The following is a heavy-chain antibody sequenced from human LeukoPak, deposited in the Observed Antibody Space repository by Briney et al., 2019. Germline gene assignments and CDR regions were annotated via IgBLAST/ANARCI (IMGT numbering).Heavy chain of an antibody. CDR2: ISNSGRTI. V-gene: IGHV3-11*04. CDR1: GFTFSDHY. Sequence: GGSLRLSCAASGFTFSDHYMSWIRQAPGKGLEWVSYISNSGRTIYYADSVKGRFIISRDSAKNSLYLQTNSLRDEDTAVYYCARVIATRPHYYYYMDVWGKGTTVTVSS. CDR3: ARVIATRPHYYYYMDV. J-gene: IGHJ6*03. D-gene: IGHD6-6*01.